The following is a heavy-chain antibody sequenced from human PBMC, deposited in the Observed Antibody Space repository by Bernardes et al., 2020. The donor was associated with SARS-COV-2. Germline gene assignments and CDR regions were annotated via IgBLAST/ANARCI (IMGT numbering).Heavy chain of an antibody. CDR2: LSSTSSYI. J-gene: IGHJ4*02. Sequence: GGSLRLSCAASGFTFSSYSMNWVRQAPGKGLEWVSTLSSTSSYIYYADSVKGRFTISRDNAKNSLYLDMSSLRAEDTAVYFCARDRVGFYGATYYFDFWGQGTLVTVSS. V-gene: IGHV3-21*01. CDR1: GFTFSSYS. CDR3: ARDRVGFYGATYYFDF. D-gene: IGHD4-17*01.